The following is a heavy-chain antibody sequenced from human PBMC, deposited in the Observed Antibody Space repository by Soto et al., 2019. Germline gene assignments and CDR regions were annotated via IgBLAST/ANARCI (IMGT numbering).Heavy chain of an antibody. CDR1: GYTRFG. J-gene: IGHJ6*02. V-gene: IGHV1-18*01. CDR2: ISGHTSKT. Sequence: ASVKVSCKASGYTRFGLNWVRQAPGQGLEWMGWISGHTSKTKYAQRFQGRVTMTTDASTTTAYMELTSLRSDDTAVYYCATLSDYYSYAMDVWGQGTTVTVPS. CDR3: ATLSDYYSYAMDV.